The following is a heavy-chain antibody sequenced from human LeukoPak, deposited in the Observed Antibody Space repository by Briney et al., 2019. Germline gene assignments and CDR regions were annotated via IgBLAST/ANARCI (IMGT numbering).Heavy chain of an antibody. CDR3: ARDDPVPMSKLDP. CDR1: GFTFSRNG. J-gene: IGHJ5*02. Sequence: GRSLRLSCAASGFTFSRNGMHWVRQAPGKGLEWMAIIWYDGTNRYYADSVKGRFTISRDNSKNTLYLEMNSLRVEDTAAYYCARDDPVPMSKLDPWGQGTLVTVSS. V-gene: IGHV3-33*01. CDR2: IWYDGTNR.